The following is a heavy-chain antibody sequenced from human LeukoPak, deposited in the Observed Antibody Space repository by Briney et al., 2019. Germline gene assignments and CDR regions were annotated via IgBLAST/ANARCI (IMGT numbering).Heavy chain of an antibody. CDR1: GYTFTSYG. CDR2: INPNSGGT. J-gene: IGHJ6*02. Sequence: ASVKVSCKASGYTFTSYGISWVRQAPGQGLEWMGWINPNSGGTNYAQKFQGRVTMTRDTSISTAYMELSRLRSDDTAVYYCARVRYYDFWSGCYQGDYGMDVWGQGTTVTVSS. D-gene: IGHD3-3*01. V-gene: IGHV1-2*02. CDR3: ARVRYYDFWSGCYQGDYGMDV.